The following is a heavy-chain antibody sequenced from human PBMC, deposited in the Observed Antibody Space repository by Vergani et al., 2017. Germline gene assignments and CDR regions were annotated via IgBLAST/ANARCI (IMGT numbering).Heavy chain of an antibody. Sequence: EVQLLESGGGLVQPGGSLRLSCAASGFTFSSYAMSWVRQAPGKGLEWVGRTRNKANSYTTEYAASVKGRFTISRDDSKNSLYQQMNSLKTEDTAVYYCAKLPGTTGPNFDYWGQGTLVTVSS. CDR1: GFTFSSYA. D-gene: IGHD1-14*01. J-gene: IGHJ4*02. V-gene: IGHV3-72*01. CDR3: AKLPGTTGPNFDY. CDR2: TRNKANSYTT.